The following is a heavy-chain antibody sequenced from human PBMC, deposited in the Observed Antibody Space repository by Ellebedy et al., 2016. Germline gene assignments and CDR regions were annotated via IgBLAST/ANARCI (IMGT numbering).Heavy chain of an antibody. V-gene: IGHV3-33*01. CDR2: IWYDGSNK. D-gene: IGHD6-13*01. J-gene: IGHJ6*02. CDR3: ARDGSSSWYNLDYYYYGMDV. Sequence: GESLKISCAASGFTFSSYGMHWVRQAPGKGLEWVAVIWYDGSNKYYADSVKGRFTISRDNSKNTLYLQMNSLRAEDTAVYYCARDGSSSWYNLDYYYYGMDVWGQGTTVTVSS. CDR1: GFTFSSYG.